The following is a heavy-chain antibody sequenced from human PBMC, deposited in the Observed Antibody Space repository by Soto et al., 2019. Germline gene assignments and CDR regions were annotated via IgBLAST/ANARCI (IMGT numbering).Heavy chain of an antibody. Sequence: SETLSLTCTVSGGSISSSSYYWGWIRQPPGKGLEWIGSIYYSGSTYYNPSLKSRVTISVDTSKNQFSLKLSSVTAADTAVYYCARRGPTYYDFWSGYAGDYWGQGTLVTVSS. CDR2: IYYSGST. D-gene: IGHD3-3*01. V-gene: IGHV4-39*01. J-gene: IGHJ4*02. CDR3: ARRGPTYYDFWSGYAGDY. CDR1: GGSISSSSYY.